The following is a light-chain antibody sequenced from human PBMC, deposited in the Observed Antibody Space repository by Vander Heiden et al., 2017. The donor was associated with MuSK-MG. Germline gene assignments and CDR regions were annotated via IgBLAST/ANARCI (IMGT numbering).Light chain of an antibody. CDR3: QQYDTHSDS. J-gene: IGKJ2*01. CDR2: RAS. Sequence: DIQVTQSPSTLSASVGDRVNITCRASQSSNIWLAWYQQKPGKAPKDLIYRASSLQSGVPSRFSGSVSGTEFTLTISNLQPDDFATYYCQQYDTHSDSFGQGTKLEIK. CDR1: QSSNIW. V-gene: IGKV1-5*03.